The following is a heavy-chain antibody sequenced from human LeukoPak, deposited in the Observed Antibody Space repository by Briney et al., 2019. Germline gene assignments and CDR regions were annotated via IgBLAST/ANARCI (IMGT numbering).Heavy chain of an antibody. Sequence: GGSLRLSCAASGFTFSSYSMHWVRQAPGNGLEWVAVITNDGSHKYYADYVKGRFIISRDNSKNTLSLQMNTLRADDTAVFYCARDPNRLADYGGDYFDHWGQGTLVTVSS. CDR2: ITNDGSHK. J-gene: IGHJ4*02. D-gene: IGHD4-23*01. V-gene: IGHV3-30*04. CDR3: ARDPNRLADYGGDYFDH. CDR1: GFTFSSYS.